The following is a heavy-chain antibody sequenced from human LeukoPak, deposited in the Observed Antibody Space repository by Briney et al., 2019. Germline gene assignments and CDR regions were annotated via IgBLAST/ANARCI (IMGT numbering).Heavy chain of an antibody. CDR3: ARTIAAAEFDY. V-gene: IGHV1-2*02. J-gene: IGHJ4*02. Sequence: ASVKVSCKASGYTFSDYYMHWVRQAPGQGLEWMGWINPNSGGTNYAQKFQGRVTMTRDTSISTAYMELSRLRSDDTAVYYCARTIAAAEFDYWGQGTLVTVSS. CDR2: INPNSGGT. CDR1: GYTFSDYY. D-gene: IGHD6-13*01.